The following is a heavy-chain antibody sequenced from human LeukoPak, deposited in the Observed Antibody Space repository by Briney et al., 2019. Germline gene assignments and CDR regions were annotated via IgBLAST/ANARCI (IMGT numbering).Heavy chain of an antibody. D-gene: IGHD5-18*01. CDR1: GGSISSYY. CDR2: IYYGGST. Sequence: ASETLSLTCTVYGGSISSYYWSWIRQPPGKGLEWIGYIYYGGSTNYNPSLKSRVTISVDTSKNQFSLKLSSVTAADTAVYYCATGGSEYSYGYLGFDYWGQGTLVTVSS. CDR3: ATGGSEYSYGYLGFDY. V-gene: IGHV4-59*01. J-gene: IGHJ4*02.